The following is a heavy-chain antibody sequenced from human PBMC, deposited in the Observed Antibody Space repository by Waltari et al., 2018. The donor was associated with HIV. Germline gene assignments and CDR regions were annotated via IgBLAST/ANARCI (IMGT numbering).Heavy chain of an antibody. Sequence: QLIQSTTALKRPGASVTISCQVSGYPLSDLSMQWVRQGRGQRLEWMGGFDPKNGKTVYSQRFWGRVSLAEDTSEDTAFLELNRLTSDDTAVYYWVTLYNESPLYSNFWGQGTLVTV. V-gene: IGHV1-24*01. CDR1: GYPLSDLS. D-gene: IGHD2-15*01. CDR3: VTLYNESPLYSNF. J-gene: IGHJ1*01. CDR2: FDPKNGKT.